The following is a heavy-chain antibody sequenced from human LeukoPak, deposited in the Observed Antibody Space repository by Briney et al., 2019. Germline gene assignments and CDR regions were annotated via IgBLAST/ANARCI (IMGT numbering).Heavy chain of an antibody. J-gene: IGHJ6*02. V-gene: IGHV3-30*03. CDR1: GFTFSSYG. CDR2: LSFDGSNE. CDR3: AREEHDYIWGSYRYYYYYGIDV. D-gene: IGHD3-16*02. Sequence: GRSLRLSCAASGFTFSSYGMHWVRQSPGRGLEWVSFLSFDGSNEFYADSLKGRFTISRDNSKDTLYLQMDSLRAEDTALYYCAREEHDYIWGSYRYYYYYGIDVWGQGTTVTVSS.